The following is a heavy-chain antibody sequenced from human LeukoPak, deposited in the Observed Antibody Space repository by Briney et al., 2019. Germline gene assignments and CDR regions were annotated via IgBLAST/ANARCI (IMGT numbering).Heavy chain of an antibody. CDR2: ISYDGSNK. Sequence: GGSLRLSCAASGFILSSYAMHWVRQAPGQGPEWVAVISYDGSNKYYVDSVKGRFTVSRDNSKNTVYLQMNSLRPEDTAVYHCARDRGPFGIGEFDPWGQGTLVTVSS. CDR3: ARDRGPFGIGEFDP. J-gene: IGHJ5*02. CDR1: GFILSSYA. D-gene: IGHD3-10*01. V-gene: IGHV3-30-3*01.